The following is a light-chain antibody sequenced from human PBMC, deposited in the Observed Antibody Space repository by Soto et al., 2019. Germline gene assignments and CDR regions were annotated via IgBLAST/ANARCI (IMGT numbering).Light chain of an antibody. J-gene: IGLJ2*01. CDR3: QSYDNSLRVYVV. CDR1: SSNIGAGYD. V-gene: IGLV1-40*01. CDR2: GDI. Sequence: HSVLTQPPSVSGAPGQRVTISCTGTSSNIGAGYDVLWYRQLPGTAPKLLIYGDINRPSGVSDRFSGSKSGTSASLAITGLQAEDEAYYYCQSYDNSLRVYVVFGGGTKVTVL.